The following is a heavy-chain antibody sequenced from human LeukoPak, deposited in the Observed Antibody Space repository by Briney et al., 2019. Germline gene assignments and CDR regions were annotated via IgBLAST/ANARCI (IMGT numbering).Heavy chain of an antibody. CDR1: GFTFRRHG. J-gene: IGHJ4*01. V-gene: IGHV3-30*02. D-gene: IGHD7-27*01. Sequence: GGALRLSCAASGFTFRRHGMHWVREAPDKGLEWVAFIRYDGGEKFYADSVKALFTICRDNSKTALYLQINSLRAEDTVVYYCRSYPGDDFDYWGQGTLVTVCS. CDR3: RSYPGDDFDY. CDR2: IRYDGGEK.